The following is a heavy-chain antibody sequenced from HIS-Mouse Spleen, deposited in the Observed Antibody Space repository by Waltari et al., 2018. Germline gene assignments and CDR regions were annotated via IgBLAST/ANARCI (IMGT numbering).Heavy chain of an antibody. CDR2: MYYRGGT. D-gene: IGHD6-13*01. Sequence: QLQLQESGPGLVKPSETLSLTCTVSGGSISSSSYYWGWIRQPPGKGLEWIGSMYYRGGTYSTPPPKSRVTITVDTSKNQFSLKLSSVTAADTAVYYCAREIPYSSSWYDWYFDLWGRGTLVTVSS. J-gene: IGHJ2*01. CDR3: AREIPYSSSWYDWYFDL. V-gene: IGHV4-39*07. CDR1: GGSISSSSYY.